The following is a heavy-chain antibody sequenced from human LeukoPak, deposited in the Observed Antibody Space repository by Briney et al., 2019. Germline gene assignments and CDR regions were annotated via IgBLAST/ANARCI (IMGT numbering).Heavy chain of an antibody. Sequence: SETLSLTCGVSGYSISRGYFWAWIRQPPGKGLEWIGTIYHIGSTYYNPSLESRVTISVDTSKNEFSLNLNSVTAADTAVYYCARAGWIITSGIDYWGQGALVTVSS. CDR2: IYHIGST. CDR1: GYSISRGYF. D-gene: IGHD1-20*01. CDR3: ARAGWIITSGIDY. V-gene: IGHV4-38-2*01. J-gene: IGHJ4*02.